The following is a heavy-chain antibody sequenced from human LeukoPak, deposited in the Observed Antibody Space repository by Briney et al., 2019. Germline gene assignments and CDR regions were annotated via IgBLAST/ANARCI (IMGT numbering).Heavy chain of an antibody. CDR1: GYTFTSYG. V-gene: IGHV1-18*01. Sequence: GASVKVSCKASGYTFTSYGISWVRQAPGQGLEWMGWISAYNGNTNYAQKLQGRVTMTTGTSTSTAYMELRSLRSDDTAVYYCARGLRAAAGTRARSPFDYWGQGTLVTVSS. J-gene: IGHJ4*02. CDR2: ISAYNGNT. CDR3: ARGLRAAAGTRARSPFDY. D-gene: IGHD6-13*01.